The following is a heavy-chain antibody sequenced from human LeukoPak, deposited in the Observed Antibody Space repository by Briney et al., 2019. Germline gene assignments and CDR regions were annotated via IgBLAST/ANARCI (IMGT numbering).Heavy chain of an antibody. J-gene: IGHJ5*02. V-gene: IGHV4-38-2*02. Sequence: SETLSLTCTVSGYSISSGYYWDWIRQPPGKGLEWIGSIYHSGSTYYNTSLKSRVTISVDTSKNQFSLKLSSVTAAVTAVYYCARAYRAARGWFDPWGQGTLVTVSS. D-gene: IGHD6-6*01. CDR1: GYSISSGYY. CDR3: ARAYRAARGWFDP. CDR2: IYHSGST.